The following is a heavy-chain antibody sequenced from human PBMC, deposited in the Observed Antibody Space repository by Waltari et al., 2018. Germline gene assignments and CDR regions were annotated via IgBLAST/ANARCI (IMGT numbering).Heavy chain of an antibody. V-gene: IGHV3-23*01. Sequence: EDQLLQSGWGLVQPGGSLRLSCAASGLTFRSSTMDWVRRAPGKGLEWVSAITSGGRTYYADSVRGRFTVSRDNSKSTLYLEMNSLRAEDTAVYYCAKERGASRIYFLDYWGQGSLVTVSS. CDR2: ITSGGRT. CDR3: AKERGASRIYFLDY. CDR1: GLTFRSST. D-gene: IGHD3-10*01. J-gene: IGHJ4*02.